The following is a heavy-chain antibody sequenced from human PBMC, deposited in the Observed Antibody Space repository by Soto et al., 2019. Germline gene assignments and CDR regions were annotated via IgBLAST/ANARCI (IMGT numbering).Heavy chain of an antibody. CDR3: ARFTPGSYRSNHAFDI. D-gene: IGHD3-16*02. Sequence: GGSLRLSCAASGFTFSSYSMNWVRQAPGKGLEWVSYISSSSSTIYYADSVKGRFTISRDNAKNSLYLQMNSLRAEDTAVYYCARFTPGSYRSNHAFDIWGQGTMVTVSS. CDR2: ISSSSSTI. CDR1: GFTFSSYS. V-gene: IGHV3-48*01. J-gene: IGHJ3*02.